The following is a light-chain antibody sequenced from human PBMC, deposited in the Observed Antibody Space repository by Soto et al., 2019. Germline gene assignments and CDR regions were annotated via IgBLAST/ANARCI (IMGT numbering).Light chain of an antibody. V-gene: IGKV1-39*01. Sequence: DFQMSQSPSSLSASVGDRVSITCRASQDITNYLSWYQSKPGKAPKLLIFAATHLQSGVPSRFSGSGSGTDFTLTISSLQPEDFATYFCQQSYTMPLTFGQGTRLEIK. CDR3: QQSYTMPLT. CDR1: QDITNY. CDR2: AAT. J-gene: IGKJ5*01.